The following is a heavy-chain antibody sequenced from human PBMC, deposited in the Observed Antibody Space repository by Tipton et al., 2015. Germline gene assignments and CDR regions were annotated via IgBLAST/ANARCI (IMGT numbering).Heavy chain of an antibody. CDR2: VYPGGGT. Sequence: PGLVKPSETMSLTCDVSGYSINNDYYWGWIRQAPGKGLEWIGFVYPGGGTYYNPSLKSRVTISIDRFKNQFSLKLSSVTAADTAVYYCASPSLPHDRGDYYFQSWGQGSLVTVSS. CDR1: GYSINNDYY. J-gene: IGHJ4*02. D-gene: IGHD2-21*02. CDR3: ASPSLPHDRGDYYFQS. V-gene: IGHV4-38-2*01.